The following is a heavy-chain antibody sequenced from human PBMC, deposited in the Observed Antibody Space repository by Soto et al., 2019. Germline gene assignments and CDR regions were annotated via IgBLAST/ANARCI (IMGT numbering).Heavy chain of an antibody. J-gene: IGHJ4*02. CDR2: IYYSGNT. Sequence: SETLSLTCTVSGCSIINGYYYCTWIRQPPGKGLEWIGYIYYSGNTYYDPSLKSRVMISVDTSKNQFSLNLSSVTAADTAVYYCASGYYDILTGRDTKYYFDYWGQGALVTVS. CDR1: GCSIINGYYY. D-gene: IGHD3-9*01. V-gene: IGHV4-30-4*01. CDR3: ASGYYDILTGRDTKYYFDY.